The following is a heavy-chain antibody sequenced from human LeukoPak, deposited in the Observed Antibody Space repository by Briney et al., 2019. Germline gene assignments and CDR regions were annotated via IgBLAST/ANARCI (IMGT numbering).Heavy chain of an antibody. J-gene: IGHJ4*02. Sequence: SETLSLTCAVSGGSISSSNWWSWVRQTPGKGLEWIGEIYHSGSTNYNPSLKSRVTISVDTSKNQFSLKLSSVTAADTAVYYCASVATILTGYYPTFDYWGQGTLVTVSS. CDR1: GGSISSSNW. D-gene: IGHD3-9*01. CDR2: IYHSGST. CDR3: ASVATILTGYYPTFDY. V-gene: IGHV4-4*02.